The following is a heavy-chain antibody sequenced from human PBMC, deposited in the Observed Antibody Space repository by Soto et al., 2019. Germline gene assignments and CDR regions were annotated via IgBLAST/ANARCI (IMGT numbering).Heavy chain of an antibody. D-gene: IGHD3-22*01. Sequence: QVQLVESGGGVAQPGRSLRLSCAASGFTFRSNAMHWVRQAPGKRLEWVAVISYDGSNKYYADSVKGRFTISRDNSKNTLYLLMNNLRAEDTAVYYCARDRRLHYYDTTTLDYWGQGTLVTVSS. J-gene: IGHJ4*02. CDR3: ARDRRLHYYDTTTLDY. CDR1: GFTFRSNA. V-gene: IGHV3-30-3*01. CDR2: ISYDGSNK.